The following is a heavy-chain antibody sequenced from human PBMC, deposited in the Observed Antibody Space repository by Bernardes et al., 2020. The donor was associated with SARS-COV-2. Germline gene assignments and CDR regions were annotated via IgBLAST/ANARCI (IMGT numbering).Heavy chain of an antibody. V-gene: IGHV3-23*01. J-gene: IGHJ4*02. CDR1: GFTFSSYW. D-gene: IGHD2-2*01. CDR2: ISGSGGTT. Sequence: GGSLRLSCAASGFTFSSYWMSWVRQAPGKGLEWVSVISGSGGTTYYADSVKGRFTISRDNSKNSLYLQMNSLRAEDTALYYCAKVDKYEGSRALDYWGQGTLVTVSS. CDR3: AKVDKYEGSRALDY.